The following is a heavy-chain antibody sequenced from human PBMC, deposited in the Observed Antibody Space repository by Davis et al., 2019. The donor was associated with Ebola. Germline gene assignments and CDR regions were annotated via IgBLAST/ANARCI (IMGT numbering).Heavy chain of an antibody. CDR1: GFAFSDYS. J-gene: IGHJ3*02. CDR3: VKTRSNWWNDALEI. D-gene: IGHD2-8*02. V-gene: IGHV3-21*01. Sequence: GGSLRLSCVASGFAFSDYSLNWIRQAPGKGLEWVSSISGSTNYIYYGESVKGRFTVSRDNAKNSLYLRMNSLRAEDTAVYYCVKTRSNWWNDALEIWGRGTMVIVSS. CDR2: ISGSTNYI.